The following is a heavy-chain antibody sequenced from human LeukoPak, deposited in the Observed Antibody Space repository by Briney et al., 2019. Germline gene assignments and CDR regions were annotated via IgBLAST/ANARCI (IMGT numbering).Heavy chain of an antibody. CDR1: GFTFSSYA. CDR2: ISYDGSNK. CDR3: ARGGTTVSPLGY. D-gene: IGHD4-17*01. Sequence: PGGSLRLSCAASGFTFSSYAMHWVRQAPGKGLEWVAVISYDGSNKYYADSVKGRFTISRDNSKNTLYLQMNSLRAEDTAVYYCARGGTTVSPLGYWGQGTLVTVSS. J-gene: IGHJ4*02. V-gene: IGHV3-30-3*01.